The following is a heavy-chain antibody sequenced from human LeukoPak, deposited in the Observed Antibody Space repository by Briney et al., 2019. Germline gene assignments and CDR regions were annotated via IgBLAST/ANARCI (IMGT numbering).Heavy chain of an antibody. V-gene: IGHV3-74*01. CDR3: ARDLGGTTEVNWFDP. CDR1: GFTFSSSW. D-gene: IGHD1-14*01. Sequence: PGGSLRLSCAASGFTFSSSWMHWVRQAPGKGLVWVSRLNSDGSTTNYADSVKGRFTISRDNSKNTMYLQMNSLRAEDTAVYYCARDLGGTTEVNWFDPWGQGTLVTVSS. J-gene: IGHJ5*02. CDR2: LNSDGSTT.